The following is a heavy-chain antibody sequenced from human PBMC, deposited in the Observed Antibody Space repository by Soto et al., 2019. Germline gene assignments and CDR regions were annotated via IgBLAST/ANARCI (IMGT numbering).Heavy chain of an antibody. CDR1: GGTFSSSG. V-gene: IGHV1-69*11. CDR2: IVPSLDTT. CDR3: ARSGTPITMVRGVIDHYYGMDV. Sequence: ASVKVSCKASGGTFSSSGFSWVRQAPGQGLEWMGMIVPSLDTTNYAQKFQARVTITADEVTSTAYMELRSLGSEDTAVYYCARSGTPITMVRGVIDHYYGMDVWGQGTTVTVSS. J-gene: IGHJ6*02. D-gene: IGHD3-10*01.